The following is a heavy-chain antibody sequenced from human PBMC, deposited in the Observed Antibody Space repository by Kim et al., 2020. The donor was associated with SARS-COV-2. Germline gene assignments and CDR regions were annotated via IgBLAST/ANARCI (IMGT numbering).Heavy chain of an antibody. CDR1: GGSISSGGYY. D-gene: IGHD3-3*01. J-gene: IGHJ6*02. V-gene: IGHV4-31*03. Sequence: TLSLTCTVSGGSISSGGYYWSWIRQHPGKGLEWIGYIYYSGSTYYNPSLKSRVTISVDTSKNQFSLKLSSVTAADTAVYYCARDIRGSGYYYYYYYGMDVWGQGTTVTVSS. CDR2: IYYSGST. CDR3: ARDIRGSGYYYYYYYGMDV.